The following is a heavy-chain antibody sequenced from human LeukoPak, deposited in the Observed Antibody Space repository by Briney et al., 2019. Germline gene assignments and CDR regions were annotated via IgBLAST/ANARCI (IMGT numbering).Heavy chain of an antibody. CDR3: AKDVTWASGSLLGFDY. Sequence: GGSLRLSCAASGFTFSSYAMSWVRQAPGKGLEWVSAISARGGSTYYADSAKGRLTIYRDNSKNTLYLKMNSLRAEDKAVYYCAKDVTWASGSLLGFDYWGQGTLVTVSS. CDR2: ISARGGST. V-gene: IGHV3-23*01. CDR1: GFTFSSYA. J-gene: IGHJ4*02. D-gene: IGHD1-26*01.